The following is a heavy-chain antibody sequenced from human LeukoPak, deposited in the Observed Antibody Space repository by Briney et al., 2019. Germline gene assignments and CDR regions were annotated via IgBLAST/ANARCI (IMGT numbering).Heavy chain of an antibody. J-gene: IGHJ5*02. Sequence: SESLSLTCPVSGRSISSEYWSWVRLPPGKGLEWLVYVDYSGRTSYIPSLKSQVTISVDTSKNQFSLKLSSVTAAETAVYYWARHSLRYYSSSGGYSFIWIDPWGQGTLVTVSS. CDR1: GRSISSEY. D-gene: IGHD3-22*01. V-gene: IGHV4-59*08. CDR3: ARHSLRYYSSSGGYSFIWIDP. CDR2: VDYSGRT.